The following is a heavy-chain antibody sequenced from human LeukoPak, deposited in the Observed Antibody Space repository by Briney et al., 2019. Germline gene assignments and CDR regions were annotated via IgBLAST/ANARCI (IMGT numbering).Heavy chain of an antibody. CDR2: IYYSGST. V-gene: IGHV4-31*03. CDR1: GGSISSGGYY. J-gene: IGHJ4*02. D-gene: IGHD1-26*01. CDR3: AKGPVSAIVGATTLDY. Sequence: SETLSLTCTVSGGSISSGGYYWSWIRQHPGKGLEWIGYIYYSGSTYYNPSLKSRVTISVDTSKNQFSLKLSSVTAADTAVYYCAKGPVSAIVGATTLDYWGQGTLVTVSS.